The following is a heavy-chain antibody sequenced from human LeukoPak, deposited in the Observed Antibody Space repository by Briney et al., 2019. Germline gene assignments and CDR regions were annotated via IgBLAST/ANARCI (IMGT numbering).Heavy chain of an antibody. J-gene: IGHJ4*02. V-gene: IGHV7-4-1*02. CDR3: ARDSWFGELLSPGFDY. Sequence: GASVNVSCKASGYTFTSYAMNWVRQAPGQGLEWMGWINTNTGNPTYAQGFTGRFVFSLDTSVSTAYLQISSLKAEDTAVYYCARDSWFGELLSPGFDYWGQGTLVTVSS. CDR1: GYTFTSYA. CDR2: INTNTGNP. D-gene: IGHD3-10*01.